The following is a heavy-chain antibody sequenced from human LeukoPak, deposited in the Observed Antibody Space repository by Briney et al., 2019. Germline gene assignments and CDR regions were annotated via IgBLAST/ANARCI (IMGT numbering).Heavy chain of an antibody. CDR3: ARAYGDKHAQFDY. CDR2: IYYSGST. D-gene: IGHD4-17*01. CDR1: GGFISSSSYY. V-gene: IGHV4-39*07. J-gene: IGHJ4*02. Sequence: SETLSLTCTVSGGFISSSSYYWGWIRQPPGKGLEWIGSIYYSGSTYYNPSLKSRVTISVDTSKNQFSLKLSSVTAADTAVYYCARAYGDKHAQFDYWGQGTLVTVSS.